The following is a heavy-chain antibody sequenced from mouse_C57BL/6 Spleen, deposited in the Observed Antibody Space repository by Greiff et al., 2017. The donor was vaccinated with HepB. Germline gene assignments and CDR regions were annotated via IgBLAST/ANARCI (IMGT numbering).Heavy chain of an antibody. V-gene: IGHV1-69*01. CDR2: IDPSDSYT. Sequence: QVQLQQPGAELVMPGASVKLSCKASGYTFTSYWMHWVKQRPGQGLEWIGEIDPSDSYTNYNQKFKGKSTLTVDKSSSTAYMQLSSLTSEDSAVYYCARSVGGRWYFDVWGTGTTVTVAS. CDR3: ARSVGGRWYFDV. CDR1: GYTFTSYW. D-gene: IGHD1-1*02. J-gene: IGHJ1*03.